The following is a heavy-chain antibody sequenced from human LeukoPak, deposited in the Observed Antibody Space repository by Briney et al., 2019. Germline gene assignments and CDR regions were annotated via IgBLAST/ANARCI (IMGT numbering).Heavy chain of an antibody. D-gene: IGHD2-15*01. J-gene: IGHJ4*02. V-gene: IGHV4-59*01. CDR1: GGSISSYY. Sequence: SETLSLTCTVSGGSISSYYWSWIRQPPGKGLEWIGYIYYSGSTNYNPSLKGRVTISVDTSKNQFSLKLSSVTAADTAVYYCARVYCSGGSCYLDYWGQGTLVTVSS. CDR2: IYYSGST. CDR3: ARVYCSGGSCYLDY.